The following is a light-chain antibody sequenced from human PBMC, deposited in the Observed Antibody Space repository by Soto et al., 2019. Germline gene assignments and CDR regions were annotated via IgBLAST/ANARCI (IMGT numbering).Light chain of an antibody. Sequence: QPVLTQSPSASASLGASVKLTSPLAGGTSSYAIAWHQQQPEKGPRYLMKLNSDGSHSKGDGIPDRFSGSSSGAERYLTISSLQSEDEADYYCQTWGTGPWVFGGGTKLTVL. CDR1: GGTSSYA. CDR2: LNSDGSH. V-gene: IGLV4-69*01. J-gene: IGLJ3*02. CDR3: QTWGTGPWV.